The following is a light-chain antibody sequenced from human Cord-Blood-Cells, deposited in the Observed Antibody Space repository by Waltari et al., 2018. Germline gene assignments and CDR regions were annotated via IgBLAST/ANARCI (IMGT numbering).Light chain of an antibody. Sequence: ASVGDRVTITCRASQSISSWLAWYQQKPGKAPKLLIYDASSLESGVPSRFSGSGSGTEFTLTISSLQPDDFATYYCQQYNSYNTFGQGTKLEIK. V-gene: IGKV1-5*01. J-gene: IGKJ2*01. CDR3: QQYNSYNT. CDR1: QSISSW. CDR2: DAS.